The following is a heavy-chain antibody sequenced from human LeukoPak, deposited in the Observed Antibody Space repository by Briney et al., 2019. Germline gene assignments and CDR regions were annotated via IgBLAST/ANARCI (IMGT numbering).Heavy chain of an antibody. CDR3: ASPKVPYYYGMDV. Sequence: PSETLSLTCTVSGGSISSSSYYWGWIRQPPGKGLEWIGSIYYSGNTYYKPSLKSRVTISVDTSKNQFSLKLSSVTAADTAVYYCASPKVPYYYGMDVWGQGTTVTVSS. CDR1: GGSISSSSYY. CDR2: IYYSGNT. J-gene: IGHJ6*02. V-gene: IGHV4-39*01.